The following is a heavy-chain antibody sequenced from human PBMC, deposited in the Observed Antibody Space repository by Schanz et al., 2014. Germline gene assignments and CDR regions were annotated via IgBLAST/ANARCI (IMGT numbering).Heavy chain of an antibody. Sequence: DVQLLESGGGLVQPGGSLRLSCAASGFTFNSYDMTWVRQAPGKGLEWVSSISHSGGSNYYADSVKGRFTISRDNSENTLYLQIIRLSADDTAVSYCAKWMRYCSGGTCYDYYYYGLDVWGQGTTVTVSS. CDR3: AKWMRYCSGGTCYDYYYYGLDV. CDR2: ISHSGGSN. D-gene: IGHD2-15*01. J-gene: IGHJ6*02. V-gene: IGHV3-23*01. CDR1: GFTFNSYD.